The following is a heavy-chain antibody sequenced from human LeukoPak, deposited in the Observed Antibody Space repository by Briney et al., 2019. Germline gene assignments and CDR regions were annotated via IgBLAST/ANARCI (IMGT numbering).Heavy chain of an antibody. CDR2: MNPHSGNT. J-gene: IGHJ3*02. CDR1: GYTFTLYD. Sequence: ASVKLSCKASGYTFTLYDIQWVRQAAGQGLEWMGWMNPHSGNTGYAQKFLGRITLTRNTSTSMAYMELTSLKSEDTAVYYCARGRRDVFDIWGQGTTVTVS. CDR3: ARGRRDVFDI. V-gene: IGHV1-8*03.